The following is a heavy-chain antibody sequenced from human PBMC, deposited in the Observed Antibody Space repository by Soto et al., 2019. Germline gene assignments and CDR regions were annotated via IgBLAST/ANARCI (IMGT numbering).Heavy chain of an antibody. V-gene: IGHV3-23*01. CDR2: ITVAGGGT. J-gene: IGHJ4*02. Sequence: EVQLLESGGGLVQPGGSLRLSCAASGFAFNSSAMAWVRQTPGKGLQWVSAITVAGGGTYYADSVKGRFAISRANSKKTLYLQMNSLSAEETALYFCAKWPPSPKMGVTSHWGQGTLVTVSS. D-gene: IGHD1-26*01. CDR1: GFAFNSSA. CDR3: AKWPPSPKMGVTSH.